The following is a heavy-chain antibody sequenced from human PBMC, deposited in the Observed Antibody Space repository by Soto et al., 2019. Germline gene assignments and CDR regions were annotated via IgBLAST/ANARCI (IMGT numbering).Heavy chain of an antibody. CDR1: GYTFTRSG. Sequence: QVQLVQSGAEVKNPGASVKVSCQASGYTFTRSGISWVRHAPGPGLEWMGWISTYTGDTNYAQTFQGRVTMTTDTSTSTVDVELRSLRSDDTAVYYCAREGVAPYYYYGMDVLGQGTPVTVSS. V-gene: IGHV1-18*01. J-gene: IGHJ6*02. D-gene: IGHD5-12*01. CDR2: ISTYTGDT. CDR3: AREGVAPYYYYGMDV.